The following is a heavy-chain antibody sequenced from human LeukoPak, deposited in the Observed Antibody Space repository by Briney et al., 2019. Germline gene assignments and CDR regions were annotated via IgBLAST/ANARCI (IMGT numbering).Heavy chain of an antibody. V-gene: IGHV3-30*09. CDR3: ASNFYDVGGYYYRTPVQY. CDR2: VSYDGGSE. CDR1: RFTFTTFSDYV. D-gene: IGHD3-22*01. J-gene: IGHJ4*02. Sequence: GGSLRLSCAASRFTFTTFSDYVMHWARQAPGKGLEWVAAVSYDGGSEYYADSVKGRFAVSRDNSKNTLYLQMRSLRPEDTAVYYCASNFYDVGGYYYRTPVQYWGQGTPVTISS.